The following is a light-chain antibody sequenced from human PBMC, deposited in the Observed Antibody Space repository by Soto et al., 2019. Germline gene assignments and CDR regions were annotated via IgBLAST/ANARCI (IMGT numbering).Light chain of an antibody. CDR3: AICDDSVDGWV. V-gene: IGLV1-36*01. CDR2: YDD. Sequence: QSVLTQPPSVSEAPGQRVTISCSGSNVGNKPVNWYQQLPGKAPKLLLYYDDMLSSGVSDRFSGSKSGTSASLAISGLQNHDEGDYYCAICDDSVDGWVFGGGTKVTVL. CDR1: NVGNKP. J-gene: IGLJ3*02.